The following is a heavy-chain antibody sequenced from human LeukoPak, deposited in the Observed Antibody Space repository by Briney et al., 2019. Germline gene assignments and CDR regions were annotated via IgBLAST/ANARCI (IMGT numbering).Heavy chain of an antibody. J-gene: IGHJ5*01. CDR2: IYHTGST. D-gene: IGHD6-13*01. V-gene: IGHV4-38-2*02. Sequence: SETLSLTCSVSGYSISSAYYWGWIRQPPGKGLEWIGEIYHTGSTNYNPSLKSRVTISVDKSRDQFSLTLSSVTAADTAVYYCARDPSAAGTHRRFDSWGQGTLVTVSS. CDR1: GYSISSAYY. CDR3: ARDPSAAGTHRRFDS.